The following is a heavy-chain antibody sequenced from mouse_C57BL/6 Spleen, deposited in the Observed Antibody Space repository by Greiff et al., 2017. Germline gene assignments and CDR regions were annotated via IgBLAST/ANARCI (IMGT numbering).Heavy chain of an antibody. J-gene: IGHJ1*03. CDR1: GFTFSDFY. CDR2: SRNKANDYTT. CDR3: ARDYYGRSVDV. V-gene: IGHV7-1*01. D-gene: IGHD1-1*01. Sequence: EVQLVESGGGLVQSGRSLRLSCATSGFTFSDFYMEWVRHAPGKGLEWIAASRNKANDYTTEYSASVKGRFIVSRDTSQSILYLQMNALRAEDTAIYYCARDYYGRSVDVWGTGTTVTVSS.